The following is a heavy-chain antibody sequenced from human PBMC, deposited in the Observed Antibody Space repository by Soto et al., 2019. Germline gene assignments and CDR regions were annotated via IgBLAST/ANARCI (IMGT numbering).Heavy chain of an antibody. J-gene: IGHJ6*03. CDR3: ARAGGYSYGQDYYYYYYMDV. D-gene: IGHD5-18*01. CDR1: GFTFISYS. CDR2: ISSSSSTI. Sequence: GGSLRLSCAASGFTFISYSMNWVLQAPGKGLEWVSYISSSSSTIYYADSVKGRFTISRDNAKNSLYLQMNSLRAEDTAVYYCARAGGYSYGQDYYYYYYMDVWGKGTTVTVSS. V-gene: IGHV3-48*01.